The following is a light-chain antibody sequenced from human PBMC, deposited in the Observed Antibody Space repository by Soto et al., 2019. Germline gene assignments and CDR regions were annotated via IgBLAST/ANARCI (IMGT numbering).Light chain of an antibody. CDR2: DAI. CDR1: QNIHNH. V-gene: IGKV3-15*01. Sequence: DKLMSQSPATLSVSLGERVTLSCRASQNIHNHMSWFLQKPGQTPRLLIYDAIIRAPDVPARFSGSWSGTEFTLTINSLQSEDFANYYCQQYDTYFRYTFGQGTKLDIK. CDR3: QQYDTYFRYT. J-gene: IGKJ2*01.